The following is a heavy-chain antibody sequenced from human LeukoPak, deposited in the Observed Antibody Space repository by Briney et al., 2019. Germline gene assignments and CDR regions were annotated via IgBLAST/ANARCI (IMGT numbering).Heavy chain of an antibody. Sequence: PGGSLRLSCAASGFTFSSYWMHWVRQAPGQGLVWVSRINSDGSSASYADSVKGRFTISRDNAKNTLYLQMNSLRAEDTAVYCCARDTPRAYYYDSSGSREDYWGQGTLVTVSS. CDR3: ARDTPRAYYYDSSGSREDY. V-gene: IGHV3-74*01. J-gene: IGHJ4*02. CDR2: INSDGSSA. D-gene: IGHD3-22*01. CDR1: GFTFSSYW.